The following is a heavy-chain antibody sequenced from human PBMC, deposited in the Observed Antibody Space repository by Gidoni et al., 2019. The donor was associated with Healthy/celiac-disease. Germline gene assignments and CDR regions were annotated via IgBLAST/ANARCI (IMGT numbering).Heavy chain of an antibody. D-gene: IGHD2-2*01. V-gene: IGHV4-34*01. J-gene: IGHJ6*03. Sequence: QVQLQQWGAGLLKPSETLSLTCAVYGGSFSGYYWRWIRQPPGKGLEWIGEINHSGSTNYNPSLKSRVTISVDTSKNQFSLKLSSVTAADTAVYYCAREGVYCSSTSCYALRGLHYYMDVWGKGTTVTVSS. CDR3: AREGVYCSSTSCYALRGLHYYMDV. CDR2: INHSGST. CDR1: GGSFSGYY.